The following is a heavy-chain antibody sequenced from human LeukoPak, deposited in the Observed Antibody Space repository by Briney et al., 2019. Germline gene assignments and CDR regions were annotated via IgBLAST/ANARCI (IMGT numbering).Heavy chain of an antibody. D-gene: IGHD3-10*01. CDR3: AKERYDSGTYSYFDY. CDR1: GFTFSSYP. J-gene: IGHJ4*02. CDR2: ISGSGGST. Sequence: PGGSLGLSCAASGFTFSSYPMSWFRQAPGKGLEWVSPISGSGGSTYYADSVKGRFTISRDNSKNTLYLQMSSLRAEDTAVYYCAKERYDSGTYSYFDYWGQGTLVTVSS. V-gene: IGHV3-23*01.